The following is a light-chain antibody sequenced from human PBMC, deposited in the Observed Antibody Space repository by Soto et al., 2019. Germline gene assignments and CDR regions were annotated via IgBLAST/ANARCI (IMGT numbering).Light chain of an antibody. CDR1: QSVSSN. V-gene: IGKV3-15*01. CDR2: GAS. Sequence: EIVMTQSPATLSVSPGERATLPCRASQSVSSNLAWYQQKPGQAPRLLIYGASTRATGIPARFSGSGSGTEFTLTISSLQSEDSAVYYCQQYNSWPRSFGQGTKVEIK. J-gene: IGKJ1*01. CDR3: QQYNSWPRS.